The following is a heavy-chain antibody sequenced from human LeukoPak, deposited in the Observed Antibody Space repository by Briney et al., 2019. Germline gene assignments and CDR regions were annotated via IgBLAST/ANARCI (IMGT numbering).Heavy chain of an antibody. D-gene: IGHD1-26*01. CDR3: ARVYEELGSAFDI. J-gene: IGHJ3*02. CDR2: INPNSGGT. Sequence: GASVTVSCKASGYTFTGYYMHWVRQAPGQGLEWMGWINPNSGGTNYAQKFQGRVTMTRDTSISTAYMELSRLRSDDTAVYYCARVYEELGSAFDIWGQGTMVTVSS. CDR1: GYTFTGYY. V-gene: IGHV1-2*02.